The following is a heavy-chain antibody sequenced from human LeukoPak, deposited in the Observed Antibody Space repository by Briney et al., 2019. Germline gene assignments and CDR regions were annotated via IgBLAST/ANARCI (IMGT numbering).Heavy chain of an antibody. V-gene: IGHV4-59*01. CDR2: IYYSGST. D-gene: IGHD2-15*01. CDR1: GGSISSYY. J-gene: IGHJ3*02. Sequence: SETLSLTCTVSGGSISSYYWSWIRQPPGKGLEWIGYIYYSGSTNYNPSLKSRVTISVDTSKNQFSLKLSSVTAVDTAVYYCARDPSSRFAATPGAFDIWGQGTMVTVSS. CDR3: ARDPSSRFAATPGAFDI.